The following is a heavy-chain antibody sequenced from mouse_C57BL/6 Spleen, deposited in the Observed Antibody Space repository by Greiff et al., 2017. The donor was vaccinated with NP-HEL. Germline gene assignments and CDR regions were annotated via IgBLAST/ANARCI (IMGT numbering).Heavy chain of an antibody. CDR3: APAGDYDVYFDV. J-gene: IGHJ1*03. V-gene: IGHV1-59*01. Sequence: QVQLQQPGAELVRPGTSVKLSCKASGYTFTSYWMHWVKQRPGQGLEWIGVIDPSDSYTNYNQKFKGKATLTVDTSSSTAYMQLSSLTSEDSAVYYCAPAGDYDVYFDVWGTGTTVTVSS. CDR2: IDPSDSYT. D-gene: IGHD2-4*01. CDR1: GYTFTSYW.